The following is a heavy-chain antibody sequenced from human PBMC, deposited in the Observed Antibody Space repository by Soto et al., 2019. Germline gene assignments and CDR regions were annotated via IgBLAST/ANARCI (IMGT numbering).Heavy chain of an antibody. D-gene: IGHD3-22*01. V-gene: IGHV4-61*01. J-gene: IGHJ4*02. CDR3: ARVTDYYDSSGYPTQNFDY. CDR2: IYYSGST. Sequence: SETLSLTCTVSGGSVSSGSYYWSWIRQPPGKGLERIGYIYYSGSTNYKPSLKSRVTISVDTSKNQFSLKLSSVTAADTAVYYCARVTDYYDSSGYPTQNFDYWGQGTLVTV. CDR1: GGSVSSGSYY.